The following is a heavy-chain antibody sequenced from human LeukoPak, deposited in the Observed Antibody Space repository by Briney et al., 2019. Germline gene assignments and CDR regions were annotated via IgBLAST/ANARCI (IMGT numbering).Heavy chain of an antibody. J-gene: IGHJ4*02. CDR1: GFTFSSYA. CDR3: AKDQTKSYRPYSNPY. V-gene: IGHV3-23*01. Sequence: PGGSLRLSCAASGFTFSSYAMNWVRQAPGKGLEWVSAISGSGGSTYYADSVKGRFSISRDNSKNTLYLQMNSLRAEDTAVYYCAKDQTKSYRPYSNPYWGRGTLVTVSS. CDR2: ISGSGGST. D-gene: IGHD1-1*01.